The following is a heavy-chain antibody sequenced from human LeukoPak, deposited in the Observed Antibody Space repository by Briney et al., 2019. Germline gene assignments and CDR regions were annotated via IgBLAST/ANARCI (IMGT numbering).Heavy chain of an antibody. CDR1: GFPVTSNY. CDR3: VSHSDPLTGYSFDY. V-gene: IGHV3-53*01. D-gene: IGHD3-9*01. J-gene: IGHJ4*02. Sequence: GGSLRLSCAASGFPVTSNYMTWVRQAPGKGLDWVSIIYDNGDTYYADSVKGRFTVTRDSSKNTVSLEMNSLRVDDTAVYYCVSHSDPLTGYSFDYWGQGTLVTVSS. CDR2: IYDNGDT.